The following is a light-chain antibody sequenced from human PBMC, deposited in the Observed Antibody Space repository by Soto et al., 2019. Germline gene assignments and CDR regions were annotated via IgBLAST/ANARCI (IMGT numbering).Light chain of an antibody. CDR3: QQYGNSPLGT. Sequence: EIVLTQSPGTLSLSPGERATLSCRASQSVSSSYLAWYQQKPGQAPRLLIYGASSRATGIPDRFSGSGSGTDFTLTISRLEPEDFAVYYCQQYGNSPLGTFGQGTKVEIK. V-gene: IGKV3-20*01. CDR1: QSVSSSY. J-gene: IGKJ1*01. CDR2: GAS.